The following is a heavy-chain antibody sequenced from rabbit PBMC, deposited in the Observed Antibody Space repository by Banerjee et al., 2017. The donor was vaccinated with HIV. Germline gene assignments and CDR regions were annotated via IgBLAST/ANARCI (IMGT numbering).Heavy chain of an antibody. J-gene: IGHJ4*01. CDR3: VRDLGENYFNL. CDR1: GFDFSSYG. V-gene: IGHV1S47*01. CDR2: IDPIFGST. Sequence: QEQLVESGGGLVQPGGSLKLPCKASGFDFSSYGVSWVRQAPGKGLEWIGYIDPIFGSTYYASWVNGRFTISSHNAQNTLYLQLNSLTAADTATYFCVRDLGENYFNLWGPGTLVTVS. D-gene: IGHD2-1*01.